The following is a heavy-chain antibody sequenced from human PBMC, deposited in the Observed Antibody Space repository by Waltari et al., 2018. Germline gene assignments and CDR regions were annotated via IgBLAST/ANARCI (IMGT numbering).Heavy chain of an antibody. V-gene: IGHV3-33*06. CDR2: IWYDGSNK. CDR3: AKDREDCSGGSCYSGHYFDY. CDR1: GFTFSSYG. J-gene: IGHJ4*02. D-gene: IGHD2-15*01. Sequence: QAQLVESGGGVVQPGRSLRLSCAASGFTFSSYGMHWVRQAPGKGLEWVAVIWYDGSNKYYADSVKGRFTISRDNSKNTLYLQMNSLRAEDTAVYYCAKDREDCSGGSCYSGHYFDYWGQGTLVTVSS.